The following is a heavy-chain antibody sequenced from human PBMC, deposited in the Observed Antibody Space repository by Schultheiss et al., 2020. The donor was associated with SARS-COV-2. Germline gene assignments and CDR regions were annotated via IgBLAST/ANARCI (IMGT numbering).Heavy chain of an antibody. V-gene: IGHV4-59*01. CDR3: ARGGLGGIAARRVYYYYYMDV. Sequence: GSLRLSCAVYGGSFSGYYWSWIRQPPGKGLEWIGYIYYSGSTNYNPSLKSRVTISVDTSKNQFSLKLSSVTAADTAVYYCARGGLGGIAARRVYYYYYMDVWGKGTTVTVSS. D-gene: IGHD6-6*01. CDR1: GGSFSGYY. CDR2: IYYSGST. J-gene: IGHJ6*03.